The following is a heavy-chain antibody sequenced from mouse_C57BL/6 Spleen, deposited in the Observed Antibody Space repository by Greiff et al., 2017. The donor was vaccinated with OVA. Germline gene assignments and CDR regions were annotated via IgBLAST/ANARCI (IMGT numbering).Heavy chain of an antibody. D-gene: IGHD1-1*01. CDR2: IFPGSGST. CDR3: ARGSYYGRSYWFAY. J-gene: IGHJ3*01. CDR1: GYTFTGYW. V-gene: IGHV1-9*01. Sequence: QVQLQQPGAELMKPGASVQLSCTASGYTFTGYWIEWVKQRPGHGLEWIGEIFPGSGSTNYNQKFKGKATFTVDTSSNTAYMQLSSLTTEDSAIYYCARGSYYGRSYWFAYWGQGTLVTVSA.